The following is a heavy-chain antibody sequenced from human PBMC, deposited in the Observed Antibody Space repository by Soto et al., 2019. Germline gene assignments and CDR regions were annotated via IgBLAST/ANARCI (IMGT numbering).Heavy chain of an antibody. D-gene: IGHD3-16*02. CDR1: GFTFSSYA. CDR2: ISGSGGST. V-gene: IGHV3-23*01. CDR3: AKSPGFGGVIVIYFDY. J-gene: IGHJ4*02. Sequence: GGSLRLSCAASGFTFSSYAMSWVRQAPGKGLEWVSAISGSGGSTYYADSVKGRFTISRDNSKNTLYLQMNSLRAEDTAVYYCAKSPGFGGVIVIYFDYWGQGTLVTVSS.